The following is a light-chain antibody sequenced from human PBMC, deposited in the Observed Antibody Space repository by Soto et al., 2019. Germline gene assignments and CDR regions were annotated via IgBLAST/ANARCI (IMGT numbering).Light chain of an antibody. J-gene: IGKJ4*01. CDR3: QQYNNWPPLT. Sequence: IVMTQSPATLSVSPGDRATLSCRASQSVSSNLAWYQQKPGQAPRPLIYGASTRATGIPARFRGSGSGTEFTLTISSLQSEDFAVYYCQQYNNWPPLTFGGGTKVDIK. CDR1: QSVSSN. CDR2: GAS. V-gene: IGKV3-15*01.